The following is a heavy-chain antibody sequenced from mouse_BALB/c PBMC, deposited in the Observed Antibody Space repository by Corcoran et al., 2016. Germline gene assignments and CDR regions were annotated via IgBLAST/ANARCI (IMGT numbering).Heavy chain of an antibody. J-gene: IGHJ4*01. Sequence: QSQLVQSGPELKKPGETVKIYCKASGYSFTNYGMNWVKQAPGKGLKWMGWINTYTGEPTYADDFKGRFAFSLETSASTAYLQINNLKNEDMATYFCAREPYAMDFWGQGTSVTVSS. V-gene: IGHV9-1*02. CDR2: INTYTGEP. CDR3: AREPYAMDF. CDR1: GYSFTNYG.